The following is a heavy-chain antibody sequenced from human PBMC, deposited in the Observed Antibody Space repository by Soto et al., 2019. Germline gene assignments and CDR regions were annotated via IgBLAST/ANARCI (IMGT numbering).Heavy chain of an antibody. CDR3: ARANRLWFGEFGY. CDR2: INHSGST. J-gene: IGHJ4*02. D-gene: IGHD3-10*01. V-gene: IGHV4-34*01. CDR1: GGSFSGYY. Sequence: PSETLSLTCAVCGGSFSGYYWSWIRQPPGKGLEWIGEINHSGSTNYNPSLKSRVTISVDTSKNQFSLKLSSVTAADTAVYYCARANRLWFGEFGYWGQGTLVTVSS.